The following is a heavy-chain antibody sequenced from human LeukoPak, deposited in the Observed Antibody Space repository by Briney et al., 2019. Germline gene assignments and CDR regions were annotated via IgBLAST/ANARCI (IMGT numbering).Heavy chain of an antibody. J-gene: IGHJ2*01. CDR1: GFTVSSNY. CDR3: ARDKSVSDWYFDL. Sequence: PGGSLRLSCAASGFTVSSNYMSWVRQAPGKGLEWVSVIYSGGSTYYGDSVKGRFTISRDKPKNTLYLQMNSLRAEDTAVYYCARDKSVSDWYFDLWGRGTLVTVSS. CDR2: IYSGGST. D-gene: IGHD5/OR15-5a*01. V-gene: IGHV3-66*01.